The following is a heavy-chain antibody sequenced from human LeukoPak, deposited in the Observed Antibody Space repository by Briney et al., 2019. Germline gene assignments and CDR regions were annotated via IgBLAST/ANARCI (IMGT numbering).Heavy chain of an antibody. CDR1: GDSMSSGYY. CDR3: ARDSGRSRYSDWFDP. Sequence: SETLSLTCAVSGDSMSSGYYWGWIRQPPGKGLEWIGNIYHSGTTYYNPSLKSRVAMSVDTSKNQFSLKLSSVTAADTAVYYCARDSGRSRYSDWFDPWGQGTLVTVSS. D-gene: IGHD2-15*01. J-gene: IGHJ5*02. V-gene: IGHV4-38-2*02. CDR2: IYHSGTT.